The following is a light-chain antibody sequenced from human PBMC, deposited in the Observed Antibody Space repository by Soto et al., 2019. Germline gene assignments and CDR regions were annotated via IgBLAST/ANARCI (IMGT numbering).Light chain of an antibody. V-gene: IGLV3-21*02. CDR1: NIGSKS. J-gene: IGLJ3*02. CDR3: QSYDSSLTGSV. CDR2: DDS. Sequence: SYELTQPPSVSGAPGQTARITCGGNNIGSKSVHWYQQKPGQAPVLVVYDDSDRPSGIPERFSGSKSGTSASLAIAGLQAGDEADYYCQSYDSSLTGSVFGGGTKLTVL.